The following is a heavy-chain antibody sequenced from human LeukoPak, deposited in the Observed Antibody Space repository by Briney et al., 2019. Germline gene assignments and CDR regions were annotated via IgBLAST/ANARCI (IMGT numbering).Heavy chain of an antibody. CDR2: ISAYSGNT. D-gene: IGHD2-21*02. CDR3: ARDAVSTVTAGGIDY. CDR1: GYTFTSYG. J-gene: IGHJ4*02. V-gene: IGHV1-18*01. Sequence: GASVKVSCKASGYTFTSYGISWVRQAPGQGLEWMAWISAYSGNTEYAENIQGRVTMTTDTSTSTAYMELRSLRSEDTAVYYCARDAVSTVTAGGIDYWGQGTLVTVSS.